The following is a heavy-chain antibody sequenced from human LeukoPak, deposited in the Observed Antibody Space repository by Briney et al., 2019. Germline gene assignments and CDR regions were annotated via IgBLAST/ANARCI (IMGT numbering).Heavy chain of an antibody. Sequence: GASVKVSCKASGYTFTSNYMHWVRQAPGQGLEWMGVINPSGGSTSYAQKFQGRVTMTRDTSISTAYMELSRLRSDDTAVYYCARDVGYSYGYAPTTLFDYWGQGTLVTVSS. V-gene: IGHV1-46*01. J-gene: IGHJ4*02. CDR1: GYTFTSNY. D-gene: IGHD5-18*01. CDR2: INPSGGST. CDR3: ARDVGYSYGYAPTTLFDY.